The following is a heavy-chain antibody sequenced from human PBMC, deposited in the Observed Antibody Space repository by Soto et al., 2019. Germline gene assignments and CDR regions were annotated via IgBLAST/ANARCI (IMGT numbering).Heavy chain of an antibody. V-gene: IGHV3-23*01. J-gene: IGHJ5*02. CDR3: AKDILPAP. CDR2: ISSAGGGT. Sequence: PGGSLRLSCAASGFAFSSYAMSWVRQAPGKGLEWVSAISSAGGGTYYADSVKGRFTISRDNSKNTVSLQMNSLRAEDTAVYYWAKDILPAPGGQETLVTVSS. CDR1: GFAFSSYA.